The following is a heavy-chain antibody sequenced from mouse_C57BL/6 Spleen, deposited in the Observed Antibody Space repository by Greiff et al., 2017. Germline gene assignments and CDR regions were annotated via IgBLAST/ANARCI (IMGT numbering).Heavy chain of an antibody. CDR3: ARKGDGYYYFDY. CDR1: GYTFTSYW. Sequence: VQLQQPGAELVRPGSSVKLSCKASGYTFTSYWMHWVKQRPIQGLEWIGNIDPSDSETHYNQKFKDKATLTVDKSSSTAYMQLSSLTSEDSAVYYCARKGDGYYYFDYWGQGTTLTVSS. D-gene: IGHD2-3*01. V-gene: IGHV1-52*01. CDR2: IDPSDSET. J-gene: IGHJ2*01.